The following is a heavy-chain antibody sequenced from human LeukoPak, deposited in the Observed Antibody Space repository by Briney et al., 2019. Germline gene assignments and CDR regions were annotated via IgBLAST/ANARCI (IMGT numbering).Heavy chain of an antibody. CDR2: IYYSGST. V-gene: IGHV4-59*11. CDR3: ARKIAAAGFSESFYYYYYMDG. Sequence: SETLSLTCTVPGGSISSHYWSWIRQPPGKGLEWIGYIYYSGSTNYNPSLKSRVTISVDTSKNQFSLKLSSVTAADPAVYYCARKIAAAGFSESFYYYYYMDGWGKGTTVTVSS. CDR1: GGSISSHY. J-gene: IGHJ6*03. D-gene: IGHD6-13*01.